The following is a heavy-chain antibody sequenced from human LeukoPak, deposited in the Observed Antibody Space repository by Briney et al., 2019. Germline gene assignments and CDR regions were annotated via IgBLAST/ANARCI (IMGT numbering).Heavy chain of an antibody. Sequence: GGSLRLSCAASGFTFSSYAMSWVRQAPGKGLEWVSVIYSGGSTYYADSVKGRFTISRDNSKNTLYLQMNSLRAEDTAVYYCARVMTTNSDYWGQGTLVTVSS. CDR3: ARVMTTNSDY. D-gene: IGHD4-11*01. J-gene: IGHJ4*02. V-gene: IGHV3-53*01. CDR2: IYSGGST. CDR1: GFTFSSYA.